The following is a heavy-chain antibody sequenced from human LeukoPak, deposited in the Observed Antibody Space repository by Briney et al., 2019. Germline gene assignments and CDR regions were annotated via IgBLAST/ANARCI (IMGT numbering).Heavy chain of an antibody. D-gene: IGHD1-20*01. J-gene: IGHJ5*02. V-gene: IGHV4-4*07. CDR3: ARVITGTSFRFDP. CDR1: GGSISSYS. Sequence: SETLSLTCTVSGGSISSYSWSWIWQRARKGLEWIGRIYTSGSTTYNPSLTSRVTMSVYTSKNQFSLKLSSVTAADTAVYCCARVITGTSFRFDPWGQGTLVTVSS. CDR2: IYTSGST.